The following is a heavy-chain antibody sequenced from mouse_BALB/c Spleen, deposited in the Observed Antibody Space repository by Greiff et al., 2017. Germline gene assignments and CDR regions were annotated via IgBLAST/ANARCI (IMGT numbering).Heavy chain of an antibody. J-gene: IGHJ4*01. Sequence: VQLQQSGAELVRPGSSVKISCKASGYAFSSYWMNWVKQRPGQGLEWIGQIYHGDGDTNYNGKFTVKAKLTADKSSSTAYMQLSSLTSEDSAVYFCARGDGNYHYSMDYWGQGTSVTVSS. CDR2: IYHGDGDT. D-gene: IGHD2-1*01. CDR3: ARGDGNYHYSMDY. V-gene: IGHV1-80*01. CDR1: GYAFSSYW.